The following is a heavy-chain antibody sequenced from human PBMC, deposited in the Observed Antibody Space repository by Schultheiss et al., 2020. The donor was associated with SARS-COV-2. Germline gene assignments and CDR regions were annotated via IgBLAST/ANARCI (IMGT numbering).Heavy chain of an antibody. CDR3: ARRKGGSTQPYDY. V-gene: IGHV5-51*01. J-gene: IGHJ4*02. CDR1: GYSFSYYW. D-gene: IGHD3-16*01. CDR2: IYPGDSEA. Sequence: GESLKISCKGSGYSFSYYWIGWVRQMPGKGLEWMGIIYPGDSEARYRPAFQGQVTISADKSISTVYLQWSSLKTSDSAMYFCARRKGGSTQPYDYWGQGTLVTVSS.